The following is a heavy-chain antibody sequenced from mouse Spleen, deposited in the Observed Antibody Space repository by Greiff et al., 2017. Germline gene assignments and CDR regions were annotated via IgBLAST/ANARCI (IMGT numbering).Heavy chain of an antibody. Sequence: QVQLQQPGAELVRPGTSVKLSCKASGYTFTSYWMHWVKQRPGQGLEWIGVIDPSDSYTNYNQKFKGKATLTVDTSSSTAYMQLSSLTSEDSAVYYCARDGSSVAYWGQGTLVTVSA. CDR2: IDPSDSYT. CDR3: ARDGSSVAY. CDR1: GYTFTSYW. J-gene: IGHJ3*01. D-gene: IGHD1-1*01. V-gene: IGHV1-59*01.